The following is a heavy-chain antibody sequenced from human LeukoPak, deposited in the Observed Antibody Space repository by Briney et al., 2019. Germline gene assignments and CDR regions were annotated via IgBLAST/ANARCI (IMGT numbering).Heavy chain of an antibody. Sequence: SETLSLTCTVSGSSISSYYWSWIRQPPGKGLEWIGYIYYSGSTNYNPSLKSRVTISVDTSKNQFSLKLSSVTAADTAVYYCARAQRPPYGDYGSWFDPWGQGTLVTVSS. J-gene: IGHJ5*02. D-gene: IGHD4-17*01. CDR1: GSSISSYY. CDR2: IYYSGST. V-gene: IGHV4-59*01. CDR3: ARAQRPPYGDYGSWFDP.